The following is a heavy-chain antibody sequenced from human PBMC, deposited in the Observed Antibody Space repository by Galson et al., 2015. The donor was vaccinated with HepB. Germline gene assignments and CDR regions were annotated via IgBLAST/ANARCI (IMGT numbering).Heavy chain of an antibody. D-gene: IGHD1-26*01. CDR1: GFTFSSYS. J-gene: IGHJ5*02. CDR3: ARGAEGWELLGNWFDP. Sequence: SLRLSCAASGFTFSSYSMNWVRQAPGKGLEWVSYISSSSSTIYYADSVKGRFTISRDNAKNSLYLQMNSLRAEDTAVYYCARGAEGWELLGNWFDPWGQGTLVTVSS. V-gene: IGHV3-48*01. CDR2: ISSSSSTI.